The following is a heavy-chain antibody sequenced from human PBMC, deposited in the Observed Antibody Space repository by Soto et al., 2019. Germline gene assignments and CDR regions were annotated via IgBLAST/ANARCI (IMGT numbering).Heavy chain of an antibody. CDR1: GPTIRGFA. V-gene: IGHV3-30*03. Sequence: QVQLVESGGGVVQPGGSLRLSCAASGPTIRGFALHWVRQAPGKGLEWVSSISHDGTTRYNKDFVKGRFSISRDDSKNTMDLQMHGLRGEDSAVYYCARVGRGYHLGNGFDPWGQGTLITVSS. D-gene: IGHD2-15*01. CDR3: ARVGRGYHLGNGFDP. J-gene: IGHJ5*02. CDR2: ISHDGTTR.